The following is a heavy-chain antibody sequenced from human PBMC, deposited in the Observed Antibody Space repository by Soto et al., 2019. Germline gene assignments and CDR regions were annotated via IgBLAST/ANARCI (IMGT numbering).Heavy chain of an antibody. Sequence: GASVKVSCKASGYTFTGYYMHWVRQAPGQGLEWMGWINPNSGGTNYAQKFQGWVTMTRDTSISTAYTELSRLRSDDTAVYYCARNEAECSSTSCYTFPYYYYYGMDVWGQGTTVTSP. D-gene: IGHD2-2*02. V-gene: IGHV1-2*04. CDR2: INPNSGGT. CDR3: ARNEAECSSTSCYTFPYYYYYGMDV. J-gene: IGHJ6*02. CDR1: GYTFTGYY.